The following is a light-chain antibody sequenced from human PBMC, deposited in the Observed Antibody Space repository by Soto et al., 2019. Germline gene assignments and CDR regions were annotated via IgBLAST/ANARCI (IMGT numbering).Light chain of an antibody. CDR2: KAS. CDR1: QSIGNW. CDR3: QQYNGT. V-gene: IGKV1-5*03. J-gene: IGKJ5*01. Sequence: DIQMTQSPSNLSGSVGDRVSIACRASQSIGNWLAWYQQKPGKAPKLLIYKASSLESGVPSRFSGSGSGTEFTLTITSLQPDDFATYYCQQYNGTFGQGTRLEIK.